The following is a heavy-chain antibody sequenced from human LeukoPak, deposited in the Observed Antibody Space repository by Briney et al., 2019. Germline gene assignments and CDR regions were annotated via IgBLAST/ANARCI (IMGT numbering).Heavy chain of an antibody. CDR1: GFTFSSNY. CDR3: ARDGPGFYFDY. CDR2: IYSGGST. Sequence: PGGSLRLSCAASGFTFSSNYMSWVRQAPGKGLEWVSVIYSGGSTYYADSVKGRFTISRDNSKNTLYLQMNSLRAEDTAVYYCARDGPGFYFDYWGQGTLVTVSS. V-gene: IGHV3-53*01. J-gene: IGHJ4*02.